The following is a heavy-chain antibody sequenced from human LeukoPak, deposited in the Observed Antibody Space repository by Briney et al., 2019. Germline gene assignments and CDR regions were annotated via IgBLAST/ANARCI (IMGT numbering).Heavy chain of an antibody. CDR1: GCSIDSTNF. CDR3: TRENRPCCPFAF. V-gene: IGHV4-4*02. Sequence: PSETLSLTCGASGCSIDSTNFWSWVRPPPGKVLEWVGEIANDGTTNYNPSLRSRVAMSFDRANNYISLRPAAVTAADTALYDCTRENRPCCPFAFWGQGVMVAVSS. D-gene: IGHD2-15*01. CDR2: IANDGTT. J-gene: IGHJ6*01.